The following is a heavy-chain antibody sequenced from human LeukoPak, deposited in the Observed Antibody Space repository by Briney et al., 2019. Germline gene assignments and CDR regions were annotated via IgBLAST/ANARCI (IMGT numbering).Heavy chain of an antibody. Sequence: ASVNLSCTASGYTFTSYDINWVRQAPGQGLEWMGWMNPNSGNTGYAQKFQGRVTITRNTSISTAYMELSSLRSEDTAVYYCAREAADGWFDPWGQGTLVTVSS. J-gene: IGHJ5*02. V-gene: IGHV1-8*03. CDR1: GYTFTSYD. CDR2: MNPNSGNT. D-gene: IGHD6-25*01. CDR3: AREAADGWFDP.